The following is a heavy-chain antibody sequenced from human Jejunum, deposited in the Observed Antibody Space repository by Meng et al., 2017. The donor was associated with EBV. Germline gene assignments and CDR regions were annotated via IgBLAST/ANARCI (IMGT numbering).Heavy chain of an antibody. CDR3: AYYLSGRGGVGS. V-gene: IGHV4-61*01. Sequence: LQCPPPRRGTLPEPLSPPCPVSRDSVTIPTYPGGWIRQPPGKGREWIGYIYNGGSTNYIPSPRTRVTISLDTSKNQFSLKLSSVPAADTAMYYCAYYLSGRGGVGSWGQGTLVTVSS. CDR2: IYNGGST. J-gene: IGHJ4*02. D-gene: IGHD1-26*01. CDR1: RDSVTIPTYP.